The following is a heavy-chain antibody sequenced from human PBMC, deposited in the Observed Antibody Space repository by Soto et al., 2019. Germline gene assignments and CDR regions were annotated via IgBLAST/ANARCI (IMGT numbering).Heavy chain of an antibody. CDR3: ARERTGTTSMDV. Sequence: QVQLVQSGAEVKKPGASVKVSCKASGYTFTSYDINWVRQATGQGLEWLGWMNPNSGNTGYAQKFRGRVTMTRNTSISTAYMELSSLRSEDTAVYYCARERTGTTSMDVWGQGTTVTVSS. CDR2: MNPNSGNT. CDR1: GYTFTSYD. D-gene: IGHD1-1*01. J-gene: IGHJ6*02. V-gene: IGHV1-8*01.